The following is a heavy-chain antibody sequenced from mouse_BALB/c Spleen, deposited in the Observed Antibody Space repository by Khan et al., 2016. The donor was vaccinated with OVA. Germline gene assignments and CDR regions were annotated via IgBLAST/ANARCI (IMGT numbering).Heavy chain of an antibody. V-gene: IGHV1S81*02. CDR1: GYTFTSFY. CDR2: INPNNGGT. CDR3: TSGGYCSHFAN. Sequence: QVQLKQSGAELVKPGASVKLSCTASGYTFTSFYMYWVKQRPGQGLEWIGEINPNNGGTNVNEKFKSKATLTVDKSSSTAYMELSSLTSEDSAVYCCTSGGYCSHFANGGQGTLVTVSA. J-gene: IGHJ3*01. D-gene: IGHD1-1*01.